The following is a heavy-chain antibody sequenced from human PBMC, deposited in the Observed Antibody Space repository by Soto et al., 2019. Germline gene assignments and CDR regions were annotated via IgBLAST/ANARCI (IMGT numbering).Heavy chain of an antibody. J-gene: IGHJ3*02. CDR3: ASYSKRLGYCSSTSCYAFDI. CDR1: GGSISSGGYY. V-gene: IGHV4-31*03. CDR2: IYYSGST. D-gene: IGHD2-2*01. Sequence: SETLSLTCTVSGGSISSGGYYWSWIRQHPGKGLEWIGYIYYSGSTYYNPSLKSRVTISVDTSKNQFSLKLSSVTAADTAVYYCASYSKRLGYCSSTSCYAFDIWGQGTMVTVSS.